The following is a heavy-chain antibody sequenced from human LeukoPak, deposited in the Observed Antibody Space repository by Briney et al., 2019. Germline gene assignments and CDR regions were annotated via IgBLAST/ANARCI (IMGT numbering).Heavy chain of an antibody. J-gene: IGHJ4*02. Sequence: ASVKVSCTASGYTFTSYGISWVRQAPGQGLEWMGWISAYNGNTNYAQKLQGRVTMTTDTSTSTAYMELRSLRSDDTAVYYCGRRADYYDSSGYCYYFDYWGQGTLVTVSS. V-gene: IGHV1-18*01. CDR3: GRRADYYDSSGYCYYFDY. D-gene: IGHD3-22*01. CDR2: ISAYNGNT. CDR1: GYTFTSYG.